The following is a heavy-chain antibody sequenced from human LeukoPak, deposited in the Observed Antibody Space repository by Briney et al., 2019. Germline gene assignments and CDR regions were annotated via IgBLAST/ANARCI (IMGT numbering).Heavy chain of an antibody. Sequence: SETLSLTCTVSGGSISSYYWRWIRQPPGKGLEWIGYIYYSGSTNYSPSLKSRVTISVDTSKNQFSLKLSSVTAADTAVYYCARDYGDYGHYYYYGMDVWGQGTTVTVSS. V-gene: IGHV4-59*01. CDR3: ARDYGDYGHYYYYGMDV. CDR2: IYYSGST. D-gene: IGHD4-17*01. J-gene: IGHJ6*02. CDR1: GGSISSYY.